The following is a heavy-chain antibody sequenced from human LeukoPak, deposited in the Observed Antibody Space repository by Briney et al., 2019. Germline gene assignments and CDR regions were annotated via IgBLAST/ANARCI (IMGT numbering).Heavy chain of an antibody. CDR1: GGSISSHY. CDR3: ARGGTTVTPGLLWFDP. Sequence: SETLSLTCSVSGGSISSHYWSWIRQRPGKGLERIGYIYYSGSTKYNPSLKSRVTISVDTSKNQFSLKLSSVTAADTAVYYCARGGTTVTPGLLWFDPWGQGTLVTVSS. CDR2: IYYSGST. J-gene: IGHJ5*02. D-gene: IGHD4-17*01. V-gene: IGHV4-59*11.